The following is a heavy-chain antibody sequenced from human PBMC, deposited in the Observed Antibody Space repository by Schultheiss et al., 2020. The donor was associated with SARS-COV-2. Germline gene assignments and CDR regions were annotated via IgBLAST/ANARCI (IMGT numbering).Heavy chain of an antibody. CDR2: ISGSGGST. D-gene: IGHD6-6*01. Sequence: GESLKISCAASGFTFSSYSMNWVRQAPGKGLEWVSAISGSGGSTYYADSVKGRFTISRDNSKNTLYLQMNSLRAEDTAVYYCARDSSSYYYYGMDVWGQGTTVTVSS. CDR1: GFTFSSYS. CDR3: ARDSSSYYYYGMDV. J-gene: IGHJ6*02. V-gene: IGHV3-23*01.